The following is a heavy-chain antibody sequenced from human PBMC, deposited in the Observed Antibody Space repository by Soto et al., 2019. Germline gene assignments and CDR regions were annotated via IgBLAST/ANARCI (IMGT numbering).Heavy chain of an antibody. V-gene: IGHV1-46*03. CDR1: GYTFTSYY. J-gene: IGHJ1*01. D-gene: IGHD6-19*01. Sequence: VASVKVSCKASGYTFTSYYMHWVRQAPGQGLEWMGIINPSGGSTSYAQKFQGRVTMTRDTSTSTVYMELSSLRSEDTAVYYCARDLGNYSSGWLEYSQHWGQGTLVTVSS. CDR3: ARDLGNYSSGWLEYSQH. CDR2: INPSGGST.